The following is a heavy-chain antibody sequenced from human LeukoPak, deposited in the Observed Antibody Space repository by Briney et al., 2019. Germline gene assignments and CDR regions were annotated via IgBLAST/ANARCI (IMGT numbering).Heavy chain of an antibody. Sequence: GGSLRLSCAASGFALSKYWMSWVRQAPGKGLEWVANIKQDESEKYYVDSVKGRFSISRDDAKNSVYLQMHSLRAEDTAIYYCARDPTRYLRYGYFDYWGQGAQVTVSS. CDR1: GFALSKYW. CDR2: IKQDESEK. V-gene: IGHV3-7*01. CDR3: ARDPTRYLRYGYFDY. J-gene: IGHJ4*02. D-gene: IGHD4-17*01.